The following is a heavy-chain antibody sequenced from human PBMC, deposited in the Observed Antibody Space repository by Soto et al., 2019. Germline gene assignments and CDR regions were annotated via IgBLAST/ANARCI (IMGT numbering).Heavy chain of an antibody. CDR1: GFTFNTYA. CDR3: AKHRDCSASSCPTGHWFDP. D-gene: IGHD2-15*01. CDR2: VTGSGTT. V-gene: IGHV3-23*01. Sequence: PGGSLRLSCAASGFTFNTYAMSWVRLAPGKGLEWVSTVTGSGTTFYGDSVKGRFTISRDNSKNTLHLQMDGLRAEDTAIYYCAKHRDCSASSCPTGHWFDPWGQGT. J-gene: IGHJ5*02.